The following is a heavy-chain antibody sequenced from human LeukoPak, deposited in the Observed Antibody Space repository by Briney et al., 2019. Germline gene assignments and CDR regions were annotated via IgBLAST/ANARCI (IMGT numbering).Heavy chain of an antibody. Sequence: GGSLRLSCVASGFTFSSYTMNWVRQAPGKGLEWVSSISSGRGSYIYYAESGKGRFTISTDNAETSLYLQMNSLRAEDTAVYYCARALYCSGGSCYSFDYWGQGTLVTVSS. J-gene: IGHJ4*02. CDR3: ARALYCSGGSCYSFDY. V-gene: IGHV3-21*01. D-gene: IGHD2-15*01. CDR1: GFTFSSYT. CDR2: ISSGRGSYI.